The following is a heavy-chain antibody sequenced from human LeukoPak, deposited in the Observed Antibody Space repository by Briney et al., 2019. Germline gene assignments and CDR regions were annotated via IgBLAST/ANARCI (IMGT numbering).Heavy chain of an antibody. CDR3: ARLRIVLLWFGETLGGYWFDP. CDR2: IYTSGST. D-gene: IGHD3-10*01. V-gene: IGHV4-4*07. Sequence: SETLSLTCTVSGGSISSYYWSWIRQPAGKGLEWIGRIYTSGSTNYNPSLKSRVTMSVDTSKNQFSLKLSSVTAADTAVYYCARLRIVLLWFGETLGGYWFDPWGQGTLVTVSS. CDR1: GGSISSYY. J-gene: IGHJ5*02.